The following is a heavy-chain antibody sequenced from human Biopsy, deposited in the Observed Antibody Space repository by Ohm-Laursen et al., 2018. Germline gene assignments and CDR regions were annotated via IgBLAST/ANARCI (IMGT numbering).Heavy chain of an antibody. J-gene: IGHJ2*01. V-gene: IGHV4-59*01. D-gene: IGHD3-22*01. CDR3: ARDRGYYSDRTVPGYFDL. CDR1: GDSISSYY. Sequence: TLSLTCTVSGDSISSYYWSWIRQPPGKGLEWIGHVYYTGSTDYNPSLQSRVTISVDTSKNHFSLRLRSVTPADTAIYYCARDRGYYSDRTVPGYFDLWGRGTLVTVSS. CDR2: VYYTGST.